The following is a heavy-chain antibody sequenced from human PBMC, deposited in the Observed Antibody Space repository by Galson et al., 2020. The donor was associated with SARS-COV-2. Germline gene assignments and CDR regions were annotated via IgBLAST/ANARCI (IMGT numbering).Heavy chain of an antibody. CDR1: GGSISSSSYY. CDR2: IYYSGST. D-gene: IGHD1-26*01. J-gene: IGHJ4*02. CDR3: ARHLLHVGVGANGVADY. V-gene: IGHV4-39*01. Sequence: SETLSLTCTVSGGSISSSSYYWGWIRQPPGKGPEWIGSIYYSGSTSYNPSLKSRVTISVDTSKNRFSLKLSSVTAADTAVYYCARHLLHVGVGANGVADYWGQGTLVTVSS.